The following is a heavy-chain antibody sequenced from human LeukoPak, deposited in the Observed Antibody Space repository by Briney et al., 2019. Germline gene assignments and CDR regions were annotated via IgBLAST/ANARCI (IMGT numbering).Heavy chain of an antibody. V-gene: IGHV4-39*07. CDR1: GGSISSYY. J-gene: IGHJ3*02. CDR2: TYYSGST. CDR3: ERREAQPM. D-gene: IGHD2-2*01. Sequence: SETLSLTCTVSGGSISSYYWGWLRQPPGKGREWIGSTYYSGSTYYNPSLKSRVTISVDTSKNQFSLKLSSVTAADTAVYYCERREAQPMWGQGTMVTVSS.